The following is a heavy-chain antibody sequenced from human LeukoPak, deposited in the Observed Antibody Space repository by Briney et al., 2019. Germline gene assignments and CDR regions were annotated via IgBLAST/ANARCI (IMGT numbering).Heavy chain of an antibody. CDR1: GGSISSGDYY. CDR3: ARVGRAYDILTGYYHNWFDP. J-gene: IGHJ5*02. V-gene: IGHV4-30-4*01. D-gene: IGHD3-9*01. CDR2: IYYSGST. Sequence: SETLSLTCTVSGGSISSGDYYWSWIRQPPGKGLEWIGYIYYSGSTYYNPSLKSRVTISVDTSKNQFSLKLSSVTAADTDVYYCARVGRAYDILTGYYHNWFDPWGQGTLVTVSS.